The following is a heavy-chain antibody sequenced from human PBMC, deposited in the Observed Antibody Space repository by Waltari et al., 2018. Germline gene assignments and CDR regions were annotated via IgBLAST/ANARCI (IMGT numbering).Heavy chain of an antibody. Sequence: QVQLQESGPGRVKPAATLSLTCADSVDTISTGSYWGWLRQPPGKGLEWIGSIYHSGSTYYNPSLKSRVTISVDTSKNQFSLKLSSVTAADTAVYYCARHDYGAETNWFDPWGQGTLVTVSS. CDR1: VDTISTGSY. J-gene: IGHJ5*02. CDR3: ARHDYGAETNWFDP. D-gene: IGHD4-17*01. V-gene: IGHV4-38-2*01. CDR2: IYHSGST.